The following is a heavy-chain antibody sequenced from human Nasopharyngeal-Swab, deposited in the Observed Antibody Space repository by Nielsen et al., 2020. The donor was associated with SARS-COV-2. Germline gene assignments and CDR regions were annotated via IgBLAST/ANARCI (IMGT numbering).Heavy chain of an antibody. CDR3: VRASRSSTWGGLFDY. J-gene: IGHJ4*02. Sequence: ASVKVSCKASGYSFIDYGISWVRQAPGQGLEWMGWISGYNGNTNYAQKFQGRVAMTTDTSTSTAYMELRNLRSDDTAVYYCVRASRSSTWGGLFDYWGQGTLVTVSS. D-gene: IGHD3-16*01. CDR2: ISGYNGNT. V-gene: IGHV1-18*01. CDR1: GYSFIDYG.